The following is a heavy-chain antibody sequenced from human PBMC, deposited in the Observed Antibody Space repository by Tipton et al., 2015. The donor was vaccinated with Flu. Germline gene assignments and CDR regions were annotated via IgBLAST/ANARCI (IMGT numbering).Heavy chain of an antibody. V-gene: IGHV3-23*01. D-gene: IGHD2-2*01. CDR3: AKNAGYCSSISCYRPFDY. CDR1: GFTLSNYA. Sequence: SLRLSCAASGFTLSNYAMSWVRQAPGKGLEWVSSISGSGAYTYYADSVKGRFTISRDNSKNTLYLQMNSLRAEDTAVYHCAKNAGYCSSISCYRPFDYWGQGILVTVSS. J-gene: IGHJ4*02. CDR2: ISGSGAYT.